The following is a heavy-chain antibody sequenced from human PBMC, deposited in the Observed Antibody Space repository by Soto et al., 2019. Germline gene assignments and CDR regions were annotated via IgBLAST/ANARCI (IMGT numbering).Heavy chain of an antibody. CDR3: AKVSSSWYAGFFDL. Sequence: PGGSLRLSCTASGFTFSRHAMTWVRQAPGKGLERVSGLSDSGGSIYYAEYVKGRITISRDNSMNMLYLQMNTLRAYDTAIYYCAKVSSSWYAGFFDLWGQGTLVTVSS. V-gene: IGHV3-23*01. J-gene: IGHJ4*02. D-gene: IGHD2-8*01. CDR2: LSDSGGSI. CDR1: GFTFSRHA.